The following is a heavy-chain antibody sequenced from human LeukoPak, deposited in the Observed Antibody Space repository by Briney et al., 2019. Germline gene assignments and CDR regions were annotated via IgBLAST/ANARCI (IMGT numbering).Heavy chain of an antibody. CDR3: ARGNDFLDP. J-gene: IGHJ5*02. CDR2: IYHSGST. D-gene: IGHD3/OR15-3a*01. CDR1: GYSISSGYY. Sequence: PSETLSLTCTASGYSISSGYYWGWIRQPPGKGLEWIGSIYHSGSTYYNPSLKSRVTISVDTSKNQFSLKLSSVTAADTAVYYCARGNDFLDPWGQGTLVTVSS. V-gene: IGHV4-38-2*02.